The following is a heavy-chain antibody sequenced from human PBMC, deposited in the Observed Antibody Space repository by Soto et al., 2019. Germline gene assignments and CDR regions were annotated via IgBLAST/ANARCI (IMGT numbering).Heavy chain of an antibody. CDR2: IYHSGST. CDR1: GGSISSGGYS. V-gene: IGHV4-30-2*01. Sequence: PSETLSLTCAVSGGSISSGGYSWSWIRQPPGKGLEWIGYIYHSGSTYYNPSLKSRITISIDRSKNQLSLKLSSVTAADTAVYYCARGMTPVTTLDDWGQGTQVTVSS. CDR3: ARGMTPVTTLDD. D-gene: IGHD4-4*01. J-gene: IGHJ4*02.